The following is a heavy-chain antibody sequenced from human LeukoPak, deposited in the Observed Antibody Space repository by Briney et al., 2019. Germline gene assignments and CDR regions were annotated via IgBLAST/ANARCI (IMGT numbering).Heavy chain of an antibody. D-gene: IGHD3-10*01. CDR1: GFTFSSNW. Sequence: GGSLRLSCAASGFTFSSNWMSWVRQAPGKGLEWVANIKQDGSEKYYVDSVKGRFTISRDNAKNSLYLQMNSLRAEDTAVYYCARETVRGVITDYWGQGTLVTVSS. CDR2: IKQDGSEK. V-gene: IGHV3-7*01. J-gene: IGHJ4*02. CDR3: ARETVRGVITDY.